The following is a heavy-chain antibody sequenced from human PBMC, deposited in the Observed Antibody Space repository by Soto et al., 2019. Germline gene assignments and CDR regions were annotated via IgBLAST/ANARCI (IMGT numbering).Heavy chain of an antibody. CDR3: VRDQKYFRVNGNWFDS. D-gene: IGHD2-2*01. J-gene: IGHJ5*01. CDR1: GYTSADFG. V-gene: IGHV1-18*04. Sequence: GASVKVSCKXSGYTSADFGISWVRQAPGQGLEWMGWVSGNNGASNPAPKVQGRITMTLDTSTGVSYMALRSLRSDDTAIYYRVRDQKYFRVNGNWFDSWGQGTLVTVSS. CDR2: VSGNNGAS.